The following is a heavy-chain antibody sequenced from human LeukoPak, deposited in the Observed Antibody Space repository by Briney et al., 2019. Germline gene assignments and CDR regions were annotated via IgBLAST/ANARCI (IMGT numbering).Heavy chain of an antibody. V-gene: IGHV4-4*07. CDR1: GDSISSYY. Sequence: SETLSLTCTVSGDSISSYYWSWIRQPAGKGLEWIGRTYPSGSTEYNPSLKSRVTMSIDTSKKQFSLKLSSVTGADTAVYYCVRSVAVAGKEFDSWGRGTLVTVSS. CDR2: TYPSGST. D-gene: IGHD6-13*01. CDR3: VRSVAVAGKEFDS. J-gene: IGHJ4*02.